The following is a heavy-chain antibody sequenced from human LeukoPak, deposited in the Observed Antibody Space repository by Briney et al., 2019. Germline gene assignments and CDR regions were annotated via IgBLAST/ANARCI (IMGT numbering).Heavy chain of an antibody. CDR3: ARPRSSGWYGVFNI. Sequence: SETLSLTCTVSGGSINSYYWSWIRQPPGKGLEWIGYISYSGSTNCNPSLKSRVTISIDTSKNQFSLKLSSVTAADTAVYYCARPRSSGWYGVFNIWGQRTMVTVSS. V-gene: IGHV4-59*08. CDR2: ISYSGST. J-gene: IGHJ3*02. CDR1: GGSINSYY. D-gene: IGHD6-19*01.